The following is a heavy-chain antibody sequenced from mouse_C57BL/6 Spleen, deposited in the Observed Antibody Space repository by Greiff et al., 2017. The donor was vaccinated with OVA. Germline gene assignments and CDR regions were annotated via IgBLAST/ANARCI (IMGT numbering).Heavy chain of an antibody. J-gene: IGHJ4*01. CDR1: CYTFTSYW. D-gene: IGHD2-5*01. CDR2: IDPSDSYT. V-gene: IGHV1-59*01. CDR3: ARRSNPYYAMDY. Sequence: QVQLQQPGAELVRPGTSVKLSCKASCYTFTSYWMHWVKQRPGQGLEWIGVIDPSDSYTNYNQKFKGKATLTVDTSSSTAYMQLSSLTSEDSAVYYCARRSNPYYAMDYWGQGTSVTVSS.